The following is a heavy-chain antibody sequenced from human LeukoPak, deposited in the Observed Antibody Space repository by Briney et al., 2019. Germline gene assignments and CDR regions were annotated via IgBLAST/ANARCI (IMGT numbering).Heavy chain of an antibody. CDR1: GGSISSYY. CDR3: ARDSFGFGGADNWFDP. Sequence: SETLSLTCTVSGGSISSYYWSWIRQPPGKGLEWIGYIYYSGSTNYNPSLKSRVTISVDTSKNQFSLKLSSVTAADTAVYYCARDSFGFGGADNWFDPWGQGTLVIVSS. CDR2: IYYSGST. D-gene: IGHD3-16*01. V-gene: IGHV4-59*01. J-gene: IGHJ5*02.